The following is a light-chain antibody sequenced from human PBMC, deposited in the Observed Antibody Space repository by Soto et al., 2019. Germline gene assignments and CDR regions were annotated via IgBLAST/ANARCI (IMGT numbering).Light chain of an antibody. CDR1: ENILYTPNNKTF. CDR3: QQFYSPPFT. Sequence: DIVMTQSPDSLAVFLGERATMNFKPSENILYTPNNKTFVAWYQQKPGQPPKVLIRWASNRESGVPDRFSGSGSGTDFTLTISSLQAEDVAVYYCQQFYSPPFTFGPGTKVEVK. J-gene: IGKJ3*01. CDR2: WAS. V-gene: IGKV4-1*01.